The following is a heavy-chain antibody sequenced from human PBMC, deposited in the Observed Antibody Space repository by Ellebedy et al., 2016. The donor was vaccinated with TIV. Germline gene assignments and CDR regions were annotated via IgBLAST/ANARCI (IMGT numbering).Heavy chain of an antibody. Sequence: MPSETLSLTCTVSGGSIRNHYWSWIRQPPGKGLEWIGYIYYRGITNFNPSLERRVTISVDTSKNQFSLTLRSVTAADTAVYYCARDGLTGSGNYRFDPWGQGTLVTVSS. CDR3: ARDGLTGSGNYRFDP. CDR2: IYYRGIT. CDR1: GGSIRNHY. D-gene: IGHD3-10*01. J-gene: IGHJ5*02. V-gene: IGHV4-59*11.